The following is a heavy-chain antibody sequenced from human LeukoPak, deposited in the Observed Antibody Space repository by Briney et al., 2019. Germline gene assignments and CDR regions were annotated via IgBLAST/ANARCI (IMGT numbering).Heavy chain of an antibody. V-gene: IGHV3-33*08. Sequence: GRSLRLSCAASGFTFSSYGMHWVRQAPGKGLEWVAFIRYDGSNKYYADSVKGRFTISRDNSKNTLYLQMNSLRAEDTAVYYCAIRLGYSSSWYPGNYFDYWGQGTLVTVSS. J-gene: IGHJ4*02. CDR2: IRYDGSNK. CDR3: AIRLGYSSSWYPGNYFDY. D-gene: IGHD6-13*01. CDR1: GFTFSSYG.